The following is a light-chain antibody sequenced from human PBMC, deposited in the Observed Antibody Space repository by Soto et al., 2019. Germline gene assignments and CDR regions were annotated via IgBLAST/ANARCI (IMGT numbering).Light chain of an antibody. CDR2: DAS. CDR1: QTVSNF. V-gene: IGKV3-11*01. J-gene: IGKJ5*01. CDR3: QQQGRSWIT. Sequence: EIVLTQSPATLSLSPGEGATLSCRASQTVSNFLAWYQQKPGQAPRLLIYDASKRATGIPARFSGSGSGTDFTLTISSLEPEDFAVYYCQQQGRSWITFGQGTRLEIK.